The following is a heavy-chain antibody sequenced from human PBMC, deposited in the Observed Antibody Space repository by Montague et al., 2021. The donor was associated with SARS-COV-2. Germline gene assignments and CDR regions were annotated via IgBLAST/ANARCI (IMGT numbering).Heavy chain of an antibody. CDR1: GFTVSSNY. CDR2: IYSGGST. J-gene: IGHJ3*02. D-gene: IGHD2-21*02. V-gene: IGHV3-66*01. Sequence: SLRLSCAASGFTVSSNYMSWVRQAPGKGLEWVSVIYSGGSTYYADSVKGRFTISRDNSKNTLYLQMNGLRAEDTAVYYCARARAYCGGDCYWGGAFDIWGQGTMVTVSS. CDR3: ARARAYCGGDCYWGGAFDI.